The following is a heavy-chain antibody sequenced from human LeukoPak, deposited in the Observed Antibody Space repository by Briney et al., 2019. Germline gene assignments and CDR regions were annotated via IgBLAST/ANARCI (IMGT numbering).Heavy chain of an antibody. D-gene: IGHD2-2*01. CDR1: GFTFSSYA. CDR3: ARTKGYCSSSSCYGTGGIPYDY. J-gene: IGHJ4*02. CDR2: INSDGSST. Sequence: GGSLRLSCAASGFTFSSYAMSWVRQAPGKGLVWVSRINSDGSSTSYADSVKGRFIISRDNAKNTLYLQMNSLRAEDTAVYYCARTKGYCSSSSCYGTGGIPYDYWGQGTLVTVSS. V-gene: IGHV3-74*01.